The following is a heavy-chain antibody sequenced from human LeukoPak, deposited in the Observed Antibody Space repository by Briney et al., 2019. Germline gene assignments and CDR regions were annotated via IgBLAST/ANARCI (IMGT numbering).Heavy chain of an antibody. CDR2: IKQDGSEK. D-gene: IGHD3-3*01. CDR3: ARVVLRFLKWSIHFDY. CDR1: GFTFSSYW. J-gene: IGHJ4*02. Sequence: PGGSLRLSCAASGFTFSSYWMSWVRQAPGKGLEWVSNIKQDGSEKYYVDSVKGRFTISRDNAKNSLYLQMNSLRAEDTAVYYCARVVLRFLKWSIHFDYWGQGTLVTVSS. V-gene: IGHV3-7*01.